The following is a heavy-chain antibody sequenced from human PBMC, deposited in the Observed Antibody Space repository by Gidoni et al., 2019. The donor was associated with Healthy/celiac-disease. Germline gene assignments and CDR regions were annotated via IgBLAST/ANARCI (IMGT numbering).Heavy chain of an antibody. V-gene: IGHV4-30-2*01. Sequence: QLQLQESGSGLVKPSQTLSLTCAVSGGSISSGGYSWSWIRQPPGKGLEWIGYIYHSGSTFYNPSLKSRVTISGDRSKNQFSLKLSSVTAADTAVYYCARGSGWYSGYDFNYWGQGTLVTVSS. D-gene: IGHD5-12*01. J-gene: IGHJ4*02. CDR3: ARGSGWYSGYDFNY. CDR2: IYHSGST. CDR1: GGSISSGGYS.